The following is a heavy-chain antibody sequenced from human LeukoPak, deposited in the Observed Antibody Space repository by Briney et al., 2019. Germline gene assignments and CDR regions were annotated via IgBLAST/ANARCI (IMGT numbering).Heavy chain of an antibody. D-gene: IGHD1-26*01. CDR3: TRDSGSYNWFAR. V-gene: IGHV3-73*01. Sequence: GGSLRLSCAASGFTFSGSAIHWVRQSSGKGLEWVGQIDKKDKGYATATAYAASVKGRFTISRDDSINTAYLQMKSLKTEDTALYYCTRDSGSYNWFARGGQGTLVTVSS. J-gene: IGHJ5*02. CDR2: IDKKDKGYATAT. CDR1: GFTFSGSA.